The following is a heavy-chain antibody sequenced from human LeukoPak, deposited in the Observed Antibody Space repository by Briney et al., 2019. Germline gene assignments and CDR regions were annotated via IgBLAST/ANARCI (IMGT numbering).Heavy chain of an antibody. CDR2: ISSGGSTI. CDR1: GFTFSDYY. J-gene: IGHJ5*02. CDR3: ARVQKGIAAAGTGGGWFEP. Sequence: PGGSLRLSCAASGFTFSDYYMSWIRQAPGKGPEWISYISSGGSTIYYADSVRGQFTISRDNAKKSLYLQMNSLRAEDTAVYYCARVQKGIAAAGTGGGWFEPWGQGTLVTVS. D-gene: IGHD6-13*01. V-gene: IGHV3-11*01.